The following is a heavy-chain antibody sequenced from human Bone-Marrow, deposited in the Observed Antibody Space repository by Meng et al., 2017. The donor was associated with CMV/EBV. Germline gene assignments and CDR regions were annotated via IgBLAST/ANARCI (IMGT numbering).Heavy chain of an antibody. Sequence: KVSCKASGYNFTSYDIHWVRQATGQGLEWMGWMDPNSGNTGYAQKFQGRVTITRNTSISTAYMELSSLRSEDTAVYYCARGLGGAIYWGQGTLVTVSS. CDR2: MDPNSGNT. D-gene: IGHD3-16*01. V-gene: IGHV1-8*03. CDR3: ARGLGGAIY. CDR1: GYNFTSYD. J-gene: IGHJ4*02.